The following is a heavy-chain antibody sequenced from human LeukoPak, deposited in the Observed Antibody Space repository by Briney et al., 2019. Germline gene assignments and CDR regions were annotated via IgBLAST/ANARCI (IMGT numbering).Heavy chain of an antibody. D-gene: IGHD2-8*01. V-gene: IGHV3-23*01. J-gene: IGHJ3*01. Sequence: GGSLRLSCAASGFAFSSDAMTWVRQTPGKGLEWVSTIDISGDRTNYADSVKGRFTISRDNSKNTLYLQVNSLRVEDTAIYYCAKDVSNFVGASDAWGQGTMVTDSS. CDR1: GFAFSSDA. CDR2: IDISGDRT. CDR3: AKDVSNFVGASDA.